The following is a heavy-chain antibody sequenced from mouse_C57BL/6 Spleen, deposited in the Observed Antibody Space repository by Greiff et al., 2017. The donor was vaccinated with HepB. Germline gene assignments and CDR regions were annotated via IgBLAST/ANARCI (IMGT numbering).Heavy chain of an antibody. CDR2: INPGSGGT. CDR1: GYAFTNYL. J-gene: IGHJ4*01. CDR3: ARGYGSAMDY. V-gene: IGHV1-54*01. Sequence: VQLQQSGAELVRPGPSVKVSCKASGYAFTNYLIEWVKQRPGQGLEWIGVINPGSGGTNYNEKFKGKATLTADKSSSTAYMQLSSLTSEDSAVYFCARGYGSAMDYWGQGTSVTVSS. D-gene: IGHD1-1*01.